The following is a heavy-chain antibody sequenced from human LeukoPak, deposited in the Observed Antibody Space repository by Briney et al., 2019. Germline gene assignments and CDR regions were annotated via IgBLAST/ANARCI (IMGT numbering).Heavy chain of an antibody. J-gene: IGHJ6*03. CDR3: ARIRILRYYMDV. D-gene: IGHD3-16*01. CDR2: ISSSSSYI. Sequence: GGSLRLSCAASGFTFSSYSMNWVRQAPGKGLEWVSSISSSSSYIYYADSVKGRFTISRDNAKNSLYLQMNSLIAEDTAVYYCARIRILRYYMDVWGKGTTVTVSS. CDR1: GFTFSSYS. V-gene: IGHV3-21*01.